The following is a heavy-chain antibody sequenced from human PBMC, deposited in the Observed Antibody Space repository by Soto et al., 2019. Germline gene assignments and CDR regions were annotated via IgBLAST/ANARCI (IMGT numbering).Heavy chain of an antibody. Sequence: TSETLSLTCTVSGGSISSGDYYWSWIRQPPGKGLEWIGYIYYSGSTYYNPSLKSRVTISVDTSKNQFSLKLSSVTAADTAVYYCARAANYYDSSGYCDYWGQGTLVTVSS. CDR2: IYYSGST. J-gene: IGHJ4*02. V-gene: IGHV4-30-4*01. CDR1: GGSISSGDYY. CDR3: ARAANYYDSSGYCDY. D-gene: IGHD3-22*01.